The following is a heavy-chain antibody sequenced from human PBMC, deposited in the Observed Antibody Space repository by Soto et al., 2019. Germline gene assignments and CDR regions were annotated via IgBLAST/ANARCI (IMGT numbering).Heavy chain of an antibody. Sequence: VESLKIYCQVPGYSFTSYCIVWVLQMPGKGLEWMGIIYPGDSDTRYSPSFQGQVTISADKSISTAYLQWSSLKASDTAMYYCARLNSSSWYVILDYWGQGTLVTVSS. CDR1: GYSFTSYC. J-gene: IGHJ4*02. CDR3: ARLNSSSWYVILDY. V-gene: IGHV5-51*01. D-gene: IGHD6-13*01. CDR2: IYPGDSDT.